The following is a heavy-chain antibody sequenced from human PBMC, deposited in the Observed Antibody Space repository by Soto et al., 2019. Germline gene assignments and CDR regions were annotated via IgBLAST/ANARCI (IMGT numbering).Heavy chain of an antibody. J-gene: IGHJ5*02. Sequence: GASVKVSCKASGYTFTGYYMHWVRQAPGQGLEWMGWINPNSGGTNYAQKFQGWVTMTRDTSISTAYMELSRLRSEDTAVYYCARMNVELQKGSNWFDPWGQGTLVTVSS. CDR3: ARMNVELQKGSNWFDP. V-gene: IGHV1-2*04. D-gene: IGHD1-7*01. CDR2: INPNSGGT. CDR1: GYTFTGYY.